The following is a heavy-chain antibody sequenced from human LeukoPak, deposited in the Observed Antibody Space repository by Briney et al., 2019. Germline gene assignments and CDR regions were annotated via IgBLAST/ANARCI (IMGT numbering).Heavy chain of an antibody. D-gene: IGHD4-17*01. V-gene: IGHV3-30*02. CDR1: GFRFSTFG. CDR2: IRFDGSNK. J-gene: IGHJ6*03. Sequence: GGSLRLSCVASGFRFSTFGMHWVRQAPGKGLEWVAFIRFDGSNKYYADSVKGRFTISRDNSKNTLYLQMNSLRPEDTGVYYCATYKNDHGDYYYMDVWGKGTTVTVSS. CDR3: ATYKNDHGDYYYMDV.